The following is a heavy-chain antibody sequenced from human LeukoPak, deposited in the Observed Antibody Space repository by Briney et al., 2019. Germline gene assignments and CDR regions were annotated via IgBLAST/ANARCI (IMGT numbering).Heavy chain of an antibody. D-gene: IGHD4-23*01. J-gene: IGHJ4*02. CDR2: IYYSGST. Sequence: MPSETLSLTCTVSGGSISSGGYYWSWIRQHPGKGLEWIGYIYYSGSTYYNPSLKSRVTISVDTSKNQFSLKLSSVTAADTAVYYCARAPHGGLYFDYWGQGTLVTVSS. CDR1: GGSISSGGYY. CDR3: ARAPHGGLYFDY. V-gene: IGHV4-31*03.